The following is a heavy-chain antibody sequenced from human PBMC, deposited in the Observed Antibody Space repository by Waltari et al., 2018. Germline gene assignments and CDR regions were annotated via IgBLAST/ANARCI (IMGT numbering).Heavy chain of an antibody. J-gene: IGHJ6*02. CDR2: IIPIFGTA. CDR1: GGTFSSYA. V-gene: IGHV1-69*12. CDR3: ARDCKGDCYPYYYYGMDV. Sequence: QVQLVQSGAEVKKPGSSVKVSCKASGGTFSSYAISWVRQATGQGLEWMGGIIPIFGTANYAQKFQGRVTITADESTSTAYMELSSLRSEDTAVYYCARDCKGDCYPYYYYGMDVWGQGTTVTVSS. D-gene: IGHD2-21*02.